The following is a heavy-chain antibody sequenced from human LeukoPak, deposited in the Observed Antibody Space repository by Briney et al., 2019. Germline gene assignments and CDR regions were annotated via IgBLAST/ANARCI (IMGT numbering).Heavy chain of an antibody. J-gene: IGHJ4*02. CDR3: AKVLTGSQDY. Sequence: PGGSLRLSCAASGFTFSSYGMSWVRQAPGKGLEWVSTIGGGGENTYYADSVKGRFTISRDNSKNTLYLQMNSLRAEDTAVYFCAKVLTGSQDYWGQGTLVTVSS. CDR2: IGGGGENT. D-gene: IGHD7-27*01. CDR1: GFTFSSYG. V-gene: IGHV3-23*01.